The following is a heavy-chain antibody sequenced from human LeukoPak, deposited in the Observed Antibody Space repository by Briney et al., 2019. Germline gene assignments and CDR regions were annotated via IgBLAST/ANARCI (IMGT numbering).Heavy chain of an antibody. V-gene: IGHV3-30*18. CDR3: AKETGGYSYGYGFDY. CDR2: ISYDGSNK. CDR1: GFTFSSYG. J-gene: IGHJ4*02. D-gene: IGHD5-18*01. Sequence: PGGSLRLSCAASGFTFSSYGMHWVRQAPGKGLEWVAVISYDGSNKYYADSVKGRFTISRDNSKNTLYLQMNSLRAEDTAVYYCAKETGGYSYGYGFDYWGQGTLVTVSS.